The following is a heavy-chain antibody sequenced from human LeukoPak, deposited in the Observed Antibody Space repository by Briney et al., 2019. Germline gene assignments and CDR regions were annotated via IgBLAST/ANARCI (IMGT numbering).Heavy chain of an antibody. CDR1: GFTFSIYA. CDR2: ISGGGTDT. D-gene: IGHD1-1*01. Sequence: GGSLRFSCAASGFTFSIYAMSWVRQAPVKGLEWVSSISGGGTDTYYADSVKGRFTVSRDNSNNILYLHMNSLTAADTALYYCAKDLTTATGNVFHFDHWGQGILVTVSS. CDR3: AKDLTTATGNVFHFDH. J-gene: IGHJ4*02. V-gene: IGHV3-23*03.